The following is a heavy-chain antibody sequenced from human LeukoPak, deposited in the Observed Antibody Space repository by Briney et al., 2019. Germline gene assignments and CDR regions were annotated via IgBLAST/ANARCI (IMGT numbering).Heavy chain of an antibody. CDR3: ADEQIAVAGSY. CDR2: FDPSDSYT. Sequence: GESLKISCKGSGYSFTSYWISWVRQMPGKGLGWMGRFDPSDSYTNYSPSFQGHVTISADKSISTAYLQWSSLKASDTAMYYCADEQIAVAGSYWGQGTLVTVSS. V-gene: IGHV5-10-1*01. CDR1: GYSFTSYW. D-gene: IGHD6-19*01. J-gene: IGHJ4*02.